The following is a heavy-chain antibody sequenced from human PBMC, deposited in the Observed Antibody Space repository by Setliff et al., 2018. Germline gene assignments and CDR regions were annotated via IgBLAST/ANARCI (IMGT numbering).Heavy chain of an antibody. J-gene: IGHJ6*03. CDR3: ARGPWKHSAYYYYYYMDV. CDR2: IGGSSADI. V-gene: IGHV3-21*01. D-gene: IGHD1-1*01. CDR1: GFTFTNYW. Sequence: GGSLSLSCAASGFTFTNYWMTWVRQAPGKGLEWVSSIGGSSADIYYADSVRGRFTISRDNAKNTLFLQMNSLRAEDTAVYYCARGPWKHSAYYYYYYMDVWGKGTTVTVSS.